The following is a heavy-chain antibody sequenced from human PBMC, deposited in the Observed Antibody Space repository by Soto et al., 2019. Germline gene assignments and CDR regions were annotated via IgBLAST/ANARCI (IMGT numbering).Heavy chain of an antibody. CDR2: VYYSGST. Sequence: ASETLSLSCTVSGGSISSSNYYWGWIRQAPGKGLEWIGSVYYSGSTNYNPSLKSRVTISVDTSKNQFSLKLSSVTAADTAVYYCARLPPLKRRYCSGGSCYSLVRNRGKSYYYGMDVWGQGTTVTVSS. CDR3: ARLPPLKRRYCSGGSCYSLVRNRGKSYYYGMDV. D-gene: IGHD2-15*01. CDR1: GGSISSSNYY. J-gene: IGHJ6*02. V-gene: IGHV4-39*07.